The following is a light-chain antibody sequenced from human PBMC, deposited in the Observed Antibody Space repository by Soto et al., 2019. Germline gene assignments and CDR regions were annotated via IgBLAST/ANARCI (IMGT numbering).Light chain of an antibody. Sequence: DIQMTQSPSSLSASVGDRVTITCRASQRISHSVNWYQQRPGKAPKLLIFAASNLQSGVPSRFSGSGSGTEFALNSGSVSGTDFTLTITSLQPEDFATYYCQQSDSTPYTFGQGTKLEIK. V-gene: IGKV1-39*01. J-gene: IGKJ2*01. CDR3: QQSDSTPYT. CDR2: AAS. CDR1: QRISHS.